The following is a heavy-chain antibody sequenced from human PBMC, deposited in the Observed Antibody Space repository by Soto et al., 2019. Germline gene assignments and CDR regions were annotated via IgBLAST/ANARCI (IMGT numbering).Heavy chain of an antibody. J-gene: IGHJ6*02. CDR1: GYTFTNYA. Sequence: QVQLVQSGAEVKKPGASVKVSCKASGYTFTNYAMHWVRQAPGQRLEWMGWINAGNGNTKYSQKFQGRVTITRDTYASTAYMELSSLRYEDTAVSSCARGPLLWGDVWGQGTTVTVSS. CDR3: ARGPLLWGDV. V-gene: IGHV1-3*01. D-gene: IGHD3-10*01. CDR2: INAGNGNT.